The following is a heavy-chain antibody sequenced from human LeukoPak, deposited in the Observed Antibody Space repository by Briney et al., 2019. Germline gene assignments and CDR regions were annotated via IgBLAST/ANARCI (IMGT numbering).Heavy chain of an antibody. CDR2: VSPDTGAT. CDR3: ARLAPGYVVIPVADDYYYFYLDV. Sequence: ASVKVSCKASGYNFVDYGITWVRQAPGLGLEWMGWVSPDTGATKYTQTLQGRVTMTSDTITNTAHMELRSRRSDDTAVYYCARLAPGYVVIPVADDYYYFYLDVWGKGTTVTVSS. V-gene: IGHV1-18*01. D-gene: IGHD6-19*01. CDR1: GYNFVDYG. J-gene: IGHJ6*03.